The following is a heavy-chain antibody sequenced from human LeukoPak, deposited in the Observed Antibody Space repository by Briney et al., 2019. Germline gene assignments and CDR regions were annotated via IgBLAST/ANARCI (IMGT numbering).Heavy chain of an antibody. CDR3: ARDLSSVYATNWFDP. CDR2: ISSGNSYI. V-gene: IGHV3-21*01. D-gene: IGHD2-8*01. Sequence: GGSLRLSCAASGFTFSSYSMNWVRQAPGKGLEWVSSISSGNSYIYYADSVKGRFTISRDNAKNSLYLQMNSLRAEDTAVYYCARDLSSVYATNWFDPWGQGTLVTVSS. CDR1: GFTFSSYS. J-gene: IGHJ5*02.